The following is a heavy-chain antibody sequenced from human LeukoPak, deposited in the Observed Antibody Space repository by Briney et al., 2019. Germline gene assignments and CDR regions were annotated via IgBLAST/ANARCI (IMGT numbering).Heavy chain of an antibody. CDR1: GFTFSSYE. V-gene: IGHV3-48*03. D-gene: IGHD3-16*02. Sequence: GGSLRLSCAASGFTFSSYEMNWVRQAPGKGLEWVSYISSSGSTIYYADSVKGRFTISRDNAKNSLYLQMNSLRAEDTAVYYCAGAHYDYVWRSYRYRGDFYDYWGQGTLVTVSS. CDR2: ISSSGSTI. CDR3: AGAHYDYVWRSYRYRGDFYDY. J-gene: IGHJ4*02.